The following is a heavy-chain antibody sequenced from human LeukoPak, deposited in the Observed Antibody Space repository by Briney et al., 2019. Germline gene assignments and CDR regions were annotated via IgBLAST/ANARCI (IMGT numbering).Heavy chain of an antibody. D-gene: IGHD3-22*01. CDR1: GYTFTGYY. CDR2: ISAYNGNT. J-gene: IGHJ4*02. V-gene: IGHV1-18*04. Sequence: ASVKVSCKAPGYTFTGYYMHWVRQAPGQGLEWMGWISAYNGNTNYAQKLQGRVTMTTDTSTSTAYMELRSLRSDDTAVYYCARSMYYYDSSGYFDYWGQGTLVTVSS. CDR3: ARSMYYYDSSGYFDY.